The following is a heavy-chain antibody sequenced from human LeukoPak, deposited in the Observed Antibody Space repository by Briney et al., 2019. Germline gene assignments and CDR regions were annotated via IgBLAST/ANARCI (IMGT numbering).Heavy chain of an antibody. D-gene: IGHD5-24*01. CDR2: INPNSGGT. V-gene: IGHV1-2*02. Sequence: GASVKVSCKASGYTFTGYYMHWVQQAPGQGLEWMGWINPNSGGTNYAQKFQGRVTMTRDTSISTAYMELSRLRSDDTAVYYCAREATTSPPKFDPWGQGTLVTVSS. J-gene: IGHJ5*02. CDR1: GYTFTGYY. CDR3: AREATTSPPKFDP.